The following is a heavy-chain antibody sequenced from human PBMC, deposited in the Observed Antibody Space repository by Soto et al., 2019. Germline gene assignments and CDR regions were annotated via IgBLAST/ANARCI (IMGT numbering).Heavy chain of an antibody. Sequence: EVQLLESGGGLVQPGGSLRLSCAASGFTFSSYAMSWVRQAPGKGLEWVSAISGSGGSTYYADSVKRRFTISRDNSKNTLYLQMNSLRAEDTAVYYCAKGHCSGGSCYSGLDFDYRGQGTLVTVSS. CDR2: ISGSGGST. V-gene: IGHV3-23*01. CDR1: GFTFSSYA. J-gene: IGHJ4*02. CDR3: AKGHCSGGSCYSGLDFDY. D-gene: IGHD2-15*01.